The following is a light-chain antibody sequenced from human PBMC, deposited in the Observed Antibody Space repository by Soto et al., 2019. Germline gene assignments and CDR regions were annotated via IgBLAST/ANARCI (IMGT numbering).Light chain of an antibody. V-gene: IGLV2-14*03. Sequence: QSVLTQPASVSGSPTQSIAISCTGTSSDVGGYDHVSWYQQHPGKAPKLMIYDVSTRPSGVSDRFSGSKSGNTASLTISGLQADYEAYSYCNSHTTTTTHFFAPGTEVPDL. CDR2: DVS. J-gene: IGLJ1*01. CDR1: SSDVGGYDH. CDR3: NSHTTTTTHF.